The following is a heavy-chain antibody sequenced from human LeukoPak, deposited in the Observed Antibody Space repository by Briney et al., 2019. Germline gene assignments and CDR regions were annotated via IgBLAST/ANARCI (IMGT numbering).Heavy chain of an antibody. J-gene: IGHJ1*01. CDR1: GFTFSSYS. CDR3: ARDLTTVTTAYFHY. D-gene: IGHD4-17*01. CDR2: ISSSSRYI. Sequence: GGSLRLSCAASGFTFSSYSMNWVRQAPGKRLEWVSSISSSSRYIYYADSVKGRFTISRDNAKNSLYLQMNTLRVEDTAVYYCARDLTTVTTAYFHYWGQGTLVTVSS. V-gene: IGHV3-21*01.